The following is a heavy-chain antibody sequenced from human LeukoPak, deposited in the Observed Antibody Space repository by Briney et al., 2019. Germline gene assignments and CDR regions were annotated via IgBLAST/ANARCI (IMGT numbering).Heavy chain of an antibody. CDR3: ARHRSSVVVPAADDAFDI. D-gene: IGHD2-2*01. CDR2: IYHSGST. V-gene: IGHV4-38-2*01. CDR1: GYSISSGYY. Sequence: SETLSLTCAVSGYSISSGYYWGWIRQPPGKGLEWIGSIYHSGSTYYNPSLESRVTISVDTSKNQFSLKLSSVTAADTAVYYCARHRSSVVVPAADDAFDIWGQGTMVTVSS. J-gene: IGHJ3*02.